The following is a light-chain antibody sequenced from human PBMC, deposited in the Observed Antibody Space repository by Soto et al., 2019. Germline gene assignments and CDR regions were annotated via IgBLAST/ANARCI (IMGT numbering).Light chain of an antibody. CDR1: QSISSW. CDR2: DAS. J-gene: IGKJ1*01. Sequence: DIQMTQSPSTLSASVGDRVTITCRPSQSISSWLAWYQQKPGKAPNLLIYDASSLKRGVPSRFSGSGSGTEFTLTISSLQPDDFATYYCQQYNSYSTWTFGQGTKVDIK. CDR3: QQYNSYSTWT. V-gene: IGKV1-5*01.